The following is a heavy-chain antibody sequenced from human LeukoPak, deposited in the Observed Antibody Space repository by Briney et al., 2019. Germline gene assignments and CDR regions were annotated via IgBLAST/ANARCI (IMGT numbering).Heavy chain of an antibody. CDR3: ARDYDFWSGYYSPTRGYFGY. CDR2: IRYDGSNK. Sequence: GGSLRLSCAASGFTFRGSGMHWVRQAPGKGREGVTFIRYDGSNKFYTDCVKGRFTIPRDNSKNTLYLQMDSMRAEDTAVYYCARDYDFWSGYYSPTRGYFGYWGQGTLVTVSS. D-gene: IGHD3-3*01. CDR1: GFTFRGSG. V-gene: IGHV3-30*02. J-gene: IGHJ4*02.